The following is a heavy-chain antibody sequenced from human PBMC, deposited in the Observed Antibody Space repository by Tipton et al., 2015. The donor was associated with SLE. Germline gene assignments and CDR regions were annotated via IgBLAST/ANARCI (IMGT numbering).Heavy chain of an antibody. J-gene: IGHJ4*02. Sequence: TLSLTCAFYGGSFSVYYWTWIRQPPGRGLEWIGEINHSGSTNYNPSLKSRVTISVDTSKNQFSLKLRSVTAADAAVYYCARRCAKGLGYWGQGTLFTVSS. V-gene: IGHV4-34*01. CDR3: ARRCAKGLGY. D-gene: IGHD4/OR15-4a*01. CDR1: GGSFSVYY. CDR2: INHSGST.